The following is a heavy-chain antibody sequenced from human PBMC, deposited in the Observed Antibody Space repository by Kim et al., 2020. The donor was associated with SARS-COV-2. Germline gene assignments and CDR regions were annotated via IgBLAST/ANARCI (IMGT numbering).Heavy chain of an antibody. Sequence: GGSLRLSCAASGFTFSAYNMYWVRQAPGRGLAWVSSISSDSTYRNYAASVEGRFTISSDNGENLLYLQMNSLRAEDTAVYYCARGRPAIGYDFWGQGTL. CDR3: ARGRPAIGYDF. D-gene: IGHD2-2*01. CDR1: GFTFSAYN. V-gene: IGHV3-21*01. J-gene: IGHJ4*02. CDR2: ISSDSTYR.